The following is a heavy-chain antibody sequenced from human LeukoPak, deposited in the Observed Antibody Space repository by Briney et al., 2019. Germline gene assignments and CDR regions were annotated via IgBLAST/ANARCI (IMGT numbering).Heavy chain of an antibody. V-gene: IGHV3-48*03. CDR2: ISSSDSTT. J-gene: IGHJ3*02. D-gene: IGHD2-15*01. Sequence: GGSLRLSCAASGFTFSSYEMNWVRQAPGKGLEWVSYISSSDSTTYYADSVKGRFTISRDNAKNSLYLQMNSLRAEDTAVYYCARDSGSGRTPAESAFDIWGQGTMVTVSS. CDR1: GFTFSSYE. CDR3: ARDSGSGRTPAESAFDI.